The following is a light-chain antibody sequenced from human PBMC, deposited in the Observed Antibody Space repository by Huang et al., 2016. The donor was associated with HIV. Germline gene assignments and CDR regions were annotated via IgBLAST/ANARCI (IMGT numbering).Light chain of an antibody. Sequence: DIQMTQSPSTLSASVGDRVTITCRASPNISTWLAWYQQKPGKAPKRLIYKTSNLEIGVPSGFSGSGSGTEFTLTITSLQPDDFATYYCLQYESYSRTFGQGTKLEV. CDR1: PNISTW. CDR2: KTS. J-gene: IGKJ1*01. CDR3: LQYESYSRT. V-gene: IGKV1-5*03.